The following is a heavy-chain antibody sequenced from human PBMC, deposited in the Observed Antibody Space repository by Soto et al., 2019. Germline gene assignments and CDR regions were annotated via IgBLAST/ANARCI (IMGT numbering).Heavy chain of an antibody. CDR2: TYYRSRWQT. Sequence: PSQTLSLTCAISGDSVSTNDATWDWIRQSPSRGLEWLGRTYYRSRWQTDYAVSVKSRISINPDTSTSTAYMELRSLRSDDTAVYYCATRSPAFDYWGQGTLVTVSS. CDR3: ATRSPAFDY. V-gene: IGHV6-1*01. J-gene: IGHJ4*02. CDR1: GDSVSTNDAT.